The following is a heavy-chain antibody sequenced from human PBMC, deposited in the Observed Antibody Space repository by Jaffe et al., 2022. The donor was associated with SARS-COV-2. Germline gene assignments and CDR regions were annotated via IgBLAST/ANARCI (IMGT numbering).Heavy chain of an antibody. CDR3: AREVVASGGRWFDP. V-gene: IGHV3-66*02. J-gene: IGHJ5*02. CDR2: IYSGDYK. Sequence: EVQVVESGGGLVQPGGSLRLSCAASGFTVSSNDMSWVRRAPGKGLEWVSVIYSGDYKYYADSVKGRFTISRDNSKNTLYLQMNSLKTEDTAVYYCAREVVASGGRWFDPWGQGTLVIVSS. CDR1: GFTVSSND. D-gene: IGHD2-15*01.